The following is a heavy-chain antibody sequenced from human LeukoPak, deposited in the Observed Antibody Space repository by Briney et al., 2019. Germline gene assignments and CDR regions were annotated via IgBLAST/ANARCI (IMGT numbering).Heavy chain of an antibody. J-gene: IGHJ4*02. V-gene: IGHV3-21*04. CDR3: AKAGSIRFDY. CDR2: ISISGSSI. D-gene: IGHD1-26*01. Sequence: GGSLRLSCAASGFIFSDYSMNWVRQAPGKGLEWVASISISGSSIYYADSVKGRFTISRDNSKNTLYLQMNSLRAEDTALYYCAKAGSIRFDYWGQGTLVTVSS. CDR1: GFIFSDYS.